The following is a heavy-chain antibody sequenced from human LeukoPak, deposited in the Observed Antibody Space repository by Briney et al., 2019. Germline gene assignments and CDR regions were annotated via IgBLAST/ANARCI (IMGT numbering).Heavy chain of an antibody. CDR1: GFAFSTHT. CDR2: ITTSSAT. D-gene: IGHD2-2*01. J-gene: IGHJ1*01. CDR3: AKNSPKPAGTYFQH. Sequence: PGGSLRLSCAASGFAFSTHTMTWVRLAPAPGKGLGWVSTITTSSATYYADSLKGRFTISRDNSKNTLYLQINSLRAEDTAVYYCAKNSPKPAGTYFQHCGQGTLVTVSS. V-gene: IGHV3-23*01.